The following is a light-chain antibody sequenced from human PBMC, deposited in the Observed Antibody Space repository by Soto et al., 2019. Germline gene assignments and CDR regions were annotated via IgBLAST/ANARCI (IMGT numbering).Light chain of an antibody. CDR2: WAS. V-gene: IGKV4-1*01. J-gene: IGKJ4*01. Sequence: DIVMTQSPDSLAVSLGERATSNCKTSQSVLYSSNNKTYLSWYQQRPGQPPKLLIYWASTRESGVPDRFSGSGSWTDFTLTISSLEAEDVAVYYWQQLYIIQLTCGGGTKVEIK. CDR3: QQLYIIQLT. CDR1: QSVLYSSNNKTY.